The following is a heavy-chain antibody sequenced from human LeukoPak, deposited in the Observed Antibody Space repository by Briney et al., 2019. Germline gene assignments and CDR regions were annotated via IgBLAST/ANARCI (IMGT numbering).Heavy chain of an antibody. CDR1: GGSISSYY. V-gene: IGHV4-59*01. Sequence: SETLSLTCTVSGGSISSYYWSWIRQPPGKGREWIGYIYYSGSTNYNPSLKSRVTISVDTSKNQFSLKLSSVTAADTAVYYCARGSGSYSHDAFDIWGQGTMVTVSS. CDR2: IYYSGST. J-gene: IGHJ3*02. CDR3: ARGSGSYSHDAFDI. D-gene: IGHD1-26*01.